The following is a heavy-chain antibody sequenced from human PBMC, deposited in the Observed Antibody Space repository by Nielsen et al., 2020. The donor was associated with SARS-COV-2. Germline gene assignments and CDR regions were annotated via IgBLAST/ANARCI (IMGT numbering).Heavy chain of an antibody. CDR2: ISWNGGSI. D-gene: IGHD3-22*01. Sequence: SLKISCAASGFSFDDYAMHWVRQAPGKGLEWVSGISWNGGSIGYADSVKGRFTISRDNAKNSLYLQMNSLRAEDTAVYYCARVGRYYDSSGSIRAGAFDIWGQGTMVTVSS. CDR1: GFSFDDYA. V-gene: IGHV3-9*01. CDR3: ARVGRYYDSSGSIRAGAFDI. J-gene: IGHJ3*02.